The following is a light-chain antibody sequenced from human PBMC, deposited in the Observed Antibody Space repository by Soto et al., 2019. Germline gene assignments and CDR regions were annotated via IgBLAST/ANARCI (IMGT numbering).Light chain of an antibody. Sequence: EIVLTQSPGTLSFSPGERATLSCRASQSVTNSFLAWYQQKPGQAPRLLIYDASSRATGIPDRFSGGGSGTDFTLTISRLEPEDFAVYYCQQFSSYPLTFGGGTKVDIK. CDR3: QQFSSYPLT. CDR1: QSVTNSF. J-gene: IGKJ4*01. CDR2: DAS. V-gene: IGKV3-20*01.